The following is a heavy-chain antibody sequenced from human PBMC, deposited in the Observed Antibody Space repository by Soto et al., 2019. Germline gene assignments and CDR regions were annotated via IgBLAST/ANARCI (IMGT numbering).Heavy chain of an antibody. Sequence: EVQLVESGGGLVKPGGSLRLSCAASGFTFSSYSMNWVRQAPGKGLEWVSSISSSSSYIYYADSVKGRFTISRDNANNALYLQMNSLRAEDTAVYYCARGSGSSSSACDYWGQGTLVTVSS. D-gene: IGHD6-6*01. CDR3: ARGSGSSSSACDY. J-gene: IGHJ4*02. V-gene: IGHV3-21*01. CDR1: GFTFSSYS. CDR2: ISSSSSYI.